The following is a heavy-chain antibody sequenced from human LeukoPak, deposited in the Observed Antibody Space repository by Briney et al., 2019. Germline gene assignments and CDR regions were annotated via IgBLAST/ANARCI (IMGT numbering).Heavy chain of an antibody. V-gene: IGHV3-23*01. CDR1: GFTFSSYG. J-gene: IGHJ6*03. CDR3: AKNGDRGANCSGGSCYPYFYYYMDV. CDR2: INTSGGSS. D-gene: IGHD2-15*01. Sequence: GGTLRLSCAAFGFTFSSYGMSWVRQAPGKGLEWVSAINTSGGSSYYADSVKGRFTISRDNSKNTLYLQMNSLRAEDTAIYYCAKNGDRGANCSGGSCYPYFYYYMDVWGKGTTVTISS.